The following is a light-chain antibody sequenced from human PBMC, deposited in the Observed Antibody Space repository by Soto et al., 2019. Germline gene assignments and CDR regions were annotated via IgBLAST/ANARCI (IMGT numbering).Light chain of an antibody. CDR3: QQYNSYWVT. J-gene: IGKJ3*01. CDR1: QSISSW. Sequence: DIQMTQSPSTLSASVGDRVTITCRASQSISSWLAWYQHNPGKAPKLLIYKASSLESGVPSRFSGRGSGTEFTLTKSSLQPADFASYSSQQYNSYWVTFGPGNTVDIK. V-gene: IGKV1-5*03. CDR2: KAS.